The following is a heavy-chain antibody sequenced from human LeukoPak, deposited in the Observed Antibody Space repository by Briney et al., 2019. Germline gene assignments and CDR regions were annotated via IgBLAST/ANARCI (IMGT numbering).Heavy chain of an antibody. CDR2: IYYSGST. V-gene: IGHV4-59*01. D-gene: IGHD1-26*01. CDR1: GGSISSYY. Sequence: SETLSLTCAVSGGSISSYYWSWIRQPPGKGLEWMGYIYYSGSTNYNPSLKSRVTISVDTSKNQFSLKLRCVTAADTAVYYCARDRGVGATGFDYWGQGTLVTVSS. J-gene: IGHJ4*02. CDR3: ARDRGVGATGFDY.